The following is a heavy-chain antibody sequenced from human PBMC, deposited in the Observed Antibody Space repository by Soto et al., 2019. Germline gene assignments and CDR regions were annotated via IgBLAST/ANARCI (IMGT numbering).Heavy chain of an antibody. CDR2: IYSGGST. Sequence: PGGSLRLSCAASGFTVSSNYMSWVRQAPGKGLEWVSVIYSGGSTYYADSVKGRFTISRHNSKNTLYLQMNSLRAEDTAVYYCVREGDHYYYGIDVWAQGTTVTVSS. CDR3: VREGDHYYYGIDV. CDR1: GFTVSSNY. V-gene: IGHV3-53*04. J-gene: IGHJ6*02.